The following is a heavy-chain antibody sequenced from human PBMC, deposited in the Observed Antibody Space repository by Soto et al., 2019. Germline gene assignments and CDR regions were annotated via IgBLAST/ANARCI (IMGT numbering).Heavy chain of an antibody. CDR2: ISAHNGNT. Sequence: QVHLVQSGAEVKKPGASVKVSCKGSGYGFTTYGITWVRQAPGQGLEWMAWISAHNGNTNYAQKLQGRVTVTRDTSTSTAYRELRSLSSDDTAVYYCARGRYGDYWGQGALATVSS. CDR1: GYGFTTYG. D-gene: IGHD1-1*01. CDR3: ARGRYGDY. J-gene: IGHJ4*02. V-gene: IGHV1-18*01.